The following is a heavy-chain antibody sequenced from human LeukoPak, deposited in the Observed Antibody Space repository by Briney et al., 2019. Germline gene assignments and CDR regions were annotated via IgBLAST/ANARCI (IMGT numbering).Heavy chain of an antibody. V-gene: IGHV1-69*13. Sequence: SVKVSCTASGGTFSSYAISWVRQAPGQGLEWMGGIIPIFGTANYAQKFQGRVTITADESTSTAYMELSSLRSEDTAVYYCARDLSEGYYYDSSALDYWGQGTLVTVSS. D-gene: IGHD3-22*01. CDR2: IIPIFGTA. CDR1: GGTFSSYA. CDR3: ARDLSEGYYYDSSALDY. J-gene: IGHJ4*02.